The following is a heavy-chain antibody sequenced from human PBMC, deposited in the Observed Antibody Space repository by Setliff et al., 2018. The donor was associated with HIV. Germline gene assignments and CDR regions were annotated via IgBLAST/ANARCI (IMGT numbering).Heavy chain of an antibody. D-gene: IGHD3-22*01. CDR1: GGSISSSSYC. Sequence: SETLSLTCTVSGGSISSSSYCWGWIRQPPGKGLEWIGSIYYSGSTYYNPSLKSRVTISVDTSKNQFSLKLSSVTAADTAVYYCARGLSFYDPGGFDYWGQGTLVTVS. CDR2: IYYSGST. J-gene: IGHJ4*02. CDR3: ARGLSFYDPGGFDY. V-gene: IGHV4-39*01.